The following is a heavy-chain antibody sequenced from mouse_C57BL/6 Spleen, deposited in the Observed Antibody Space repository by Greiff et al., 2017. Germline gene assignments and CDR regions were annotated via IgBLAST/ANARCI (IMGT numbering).Heavy chain of an antibody. J-gene: IGHJ4*01. V-gene: IGHV1-64*01. CDR1: GYTFTSYW. CDR2: IHPNSGST. D-gene: IGHD3-3*01. Sequence: VQLQQPGAELVKPGASVKLSCKASGYTFTSYWMHWVKQRPGQGLEWIGMIHPNSGSTNYNEKFKSKATLTVDKSTSTAYMQLSSLTSEDSAVYYCAREGDGGYYAMDYWGQGTSVTVSS. CDR3: AREGDGGYYAMDY.